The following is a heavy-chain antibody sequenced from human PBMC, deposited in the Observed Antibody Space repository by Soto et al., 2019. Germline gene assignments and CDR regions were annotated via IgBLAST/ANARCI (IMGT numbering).Heavy chain of an antibody. Sequence: QVQLVESGGDLVKPGGSLRLSCAASGFTFSDYDMNWIRQAPGKGLEWVSYISSSGTTIFYADSVKGRFTISRDNAKSSLYLQMNSLRAEDTAVYFCATHPKYWSLDYFDYWGQGTLVTVSS. V-gene: IGHV3-11*01. CDR2: ISSSGTTI. CDR3: ATHPKYWSLDYFDY. CDR1: GFTFSDYD. D-gene: IGHD2-8*02. J-gene: IGHJ4*02.